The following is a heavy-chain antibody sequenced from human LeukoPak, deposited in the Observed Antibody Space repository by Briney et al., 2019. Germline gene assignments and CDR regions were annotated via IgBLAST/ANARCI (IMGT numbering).Heavy chain of an antibody. CDR1: GFTFSGSD. CDR3: TSRNLVHPGDDY. J-gene: IGHJ4*02. D-gene: IGHD1-14*01. Sequence: GGSLRLSCAASGFTFSGSDIHWVRQASGQGLEWVGQTTSKANVYATAYAPSVKGRFTISRDDSKNTAFLQLSSLRPEDTAVYYCTSRNLVHPGDDYWGQGTLVTVSS. V-gene: IGHV3-73*01. CDR2: TTSKANVYAT.